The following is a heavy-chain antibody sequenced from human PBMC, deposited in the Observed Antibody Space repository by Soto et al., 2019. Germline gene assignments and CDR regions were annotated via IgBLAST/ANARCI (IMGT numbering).Heavy chain of an antibody. CDR2: IYYSGST. CDR1: GGSISTVGHY. D-gene: IGHD6-13*01. CDR3: ARSAGSSSWPYYYYGMDV. Sequence: SETLSLTCSVSGGSISTVGHYWTWIRQPPGKGLEWIGSIYYSGSTYYNPSLKSRVTISVDTSKNQFSLKLSSVTAADTAVYYCARSAGSSSWPYYYYGMDVWGQGTTVTVSS. J-gene: IGHJ6*02. V-gene: IGHV4-39*01.